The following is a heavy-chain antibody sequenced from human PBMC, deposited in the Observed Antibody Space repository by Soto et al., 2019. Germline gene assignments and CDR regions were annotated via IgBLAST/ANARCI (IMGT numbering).Heavy chain of an antibody. CDR3: ARIAASGRGWDV. Sequence: EVQLVESGGGLVQPGGSLRLSCVDSGFTFSSYWMSWVRQAPVKGLEWVGNIKQDGSEENYVDSVKGRFTISRDNAKNSIYLQMHSLRAEDTAVYYCARIAASGRGWDVWGQGTTVVVSS. J-gene: IGHJ6*02. CDR1: GFTFSSYW. CDR2: IKQDGSEE. V-gene: IGHV3-7*01. D-gene: IGHD6-13*01.